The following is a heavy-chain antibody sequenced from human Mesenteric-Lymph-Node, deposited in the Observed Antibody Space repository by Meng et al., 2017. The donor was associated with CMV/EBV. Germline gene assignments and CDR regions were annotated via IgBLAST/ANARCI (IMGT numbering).Heavy chain of an antibody. J-gene: IGHJ5*02. CDR3: TKKAQYGDYTQWFDP. CDR1: GFTFGGYA. V-gene: IGHV3-23*01. D-gene: IGHD4-17*01. CDR2: IRGSTDNT. Sequence: SGFTFGGYAMRWVRQPPGKGLEWVSTIRGSTDNTFYADSVKGRFTISKDISKNILYLQMNSLRAEDTALYYCTKKAQYGDYTQWFDPWGQGTLVTVSS.